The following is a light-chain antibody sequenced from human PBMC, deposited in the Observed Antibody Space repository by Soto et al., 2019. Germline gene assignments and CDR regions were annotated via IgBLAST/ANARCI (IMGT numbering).Light chain of an antibody. CDR3: SSYTSSSTLYV. Sequence: QSALTQPASVSGSPGQSITISCTGTSSDVGGYNYVSWYQQHPGKAPKPMIYEVSNRPSGVSNRFSGSKSGNTASLTISGLQAEDEADYYCSSYTSSSTLYVFGTGTKGTVL. CDR1: SSDVGGYNY. J-gene: IGLJ1*01. V-gene: IGLV2-14*01. CDR2: EVS.